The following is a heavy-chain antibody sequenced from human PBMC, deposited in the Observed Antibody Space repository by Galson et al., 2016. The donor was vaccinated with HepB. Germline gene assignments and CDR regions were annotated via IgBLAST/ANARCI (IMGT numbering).Heavy chain of an antibody. D-gene: IGHD3-3*01. CDR2: IWNDGRKQ. Sequence: SLRLSCAASGFSLGTYGMHWVRQAPGKGLEWVAVIWNDGRKQYYADSVKGRFTITGDNSKNTPYVQMNSLRAENTAVYYCARDRGYRSRFLEWQFDFWGQGTLVTVSS. V-gene: IGHV3-33*01. J-gene: IGHJ4*02. CDR3: ARDRGYRSRFLEWQFDF. CDR1: GFSLGTYG.